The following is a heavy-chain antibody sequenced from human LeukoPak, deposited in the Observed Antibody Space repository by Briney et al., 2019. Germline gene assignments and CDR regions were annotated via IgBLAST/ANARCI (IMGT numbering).Heavy chain of an antibody. D-gene: IGHD3-22*01. CDR3: AKSTAYSITMIVVIKPMDV. CDR1: GFTFSDYY. CDR2: ISSSGSII. V-gene: IGHV3-11*04. Sequence: PGGSMRLSCAASGFTFSDYYMSWIRQAPGKGLEWVSYISSSGSIIYYADSVKGRFTISRDNAKNSLYLQMNSLRAEDTAVYYCAKSTAYSITMIVVIKPMDVWGQGTTVTVSS. J-gene: IGHJ6*02.